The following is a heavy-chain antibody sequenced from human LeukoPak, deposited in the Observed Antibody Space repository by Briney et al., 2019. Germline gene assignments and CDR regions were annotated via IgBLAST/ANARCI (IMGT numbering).Heavy chain of an antibody. V-gene: IGHV4-38-2*02. J-gene: IGHJ4*02. D-gene: IGHD6-13*01. CDR3: ARVRGYSGQSFFDY. CDR1: GYSISSGYY. CDR2: IYHSGST. Sequence: PSETLSLTCTVSGYSISSGYYWGWIRQPPGKGLEWIGSIYHSGSTYYNPSLKSRVTISVDTSKNQFSLKLSSVTAADTAVYYCARVRGYSGQSFFDYWGQGTLVTASS.